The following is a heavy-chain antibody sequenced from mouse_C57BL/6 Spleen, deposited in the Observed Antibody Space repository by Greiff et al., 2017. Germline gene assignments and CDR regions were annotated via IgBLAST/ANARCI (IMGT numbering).Heavy chain of an antibody. CDR1: GYTFTDYY. J-gene: IGHJ4*01. CDR3: ASWITTVVTGAMDY. CDR2: INPNNGGT. V-gene: IGHV1-26*01. D-gene: IGHD1-1*01. Sequence: EVQLQQSGPELVKPGASVKISCKASGYTFTDYYMNWVKQSHGKSLEWIGDINPNNGGTSYNQKFKGKATLTVDKSSSTAYMELRSLTSEDSAVYYCASWITTVVTGAMDYWGQGTSVTVSS.